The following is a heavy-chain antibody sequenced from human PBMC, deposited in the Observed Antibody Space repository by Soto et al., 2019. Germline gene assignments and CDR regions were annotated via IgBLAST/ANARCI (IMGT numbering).Heavy chain of an antibody. V-gene: IGHV4-39*01. CDR2: IHYSQSS. Sequence: NPSETLSLTCTVSGGSINSPFFWAWLRQPPGKGLEWIASIHYSQSSYSHPSLRSRITISAGASMDQFSLRLASMTAADTAVYYCAKMGDDHGRSYFDSWGQGLLVTVSS. J-gene: IGHJ4*02. CDR1: GGSINSPFF. D-gene: IGHD1-26*01. CDR3: AKMGDDHGRSYFDS.